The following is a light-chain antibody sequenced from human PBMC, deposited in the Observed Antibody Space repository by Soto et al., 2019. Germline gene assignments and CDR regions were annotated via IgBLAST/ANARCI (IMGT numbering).Light chain of an antibody. J-gene: IGKJ1*01. Sequence: DIHLTQSPSFLSASVGDRVTITCRPSQAVPNNMAWYQQKPGKPPKLLIYTASSLQSGVPSRFSGSGSGTDFTLTISSLQPDDFATYYCQLSDSTYTFGQGTKVDIK. CDR2: TAS. V-gene: IGKV1-39*01. CDR3: QLSDSTYT. CDR1: QAVPNN.